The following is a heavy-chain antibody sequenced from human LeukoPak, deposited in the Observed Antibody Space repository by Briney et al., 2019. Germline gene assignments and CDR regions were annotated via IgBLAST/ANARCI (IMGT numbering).Heavy chain of an antibody. CDR2: IYDSGTT. J-gene: IGHJ3*02. Sequence: PSETLSLTCTVSGDSTSSSTYYWDWIRQAPGKGLEWIGNIYDSGTTHYNPSLKSRVTISGDTSKNQFSLKLNSVTAADTAIYYCATHRRSGSGGSENAFEIWGQGTMVTVSS. CDR3: ATHRRSGSGGSENAFEI. V-gene: IGHV4-39*01. D-gene: IGHD5-12*01. CDR1: GDSTSSSTYY.